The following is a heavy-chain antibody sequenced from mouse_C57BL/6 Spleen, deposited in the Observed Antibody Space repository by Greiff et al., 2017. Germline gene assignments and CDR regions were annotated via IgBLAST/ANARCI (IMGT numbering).Heavy chain of an antibody. Sequence: EVQLVESGGGLVQPKGSLKLSCAASGFSFNTYAMNWVRQAPGQGLEWVARIRSKSNNYATYYADSVKDRFTISRDDSESMLYLQMNNLKTEDTAMYYCVRQDGYSAYWGQGTLVTVSA. J-gene: IGHJ3*01. CDR3: VRQDGYSAY. D-gene: IGHD2-3*01. V-gene: IGHV10-1*01. CDR1: GFSFNTYA. CDR2: IRSKSNNYAT.